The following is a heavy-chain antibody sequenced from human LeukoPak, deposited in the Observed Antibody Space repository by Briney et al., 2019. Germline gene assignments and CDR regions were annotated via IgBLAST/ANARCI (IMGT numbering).Heavy chain of an antibody. CDR2: IYYSGST. V-gene: IGHV4-39*02. D-gene: IGHD3-10*01. CDR1: GGSISSSSYY. CDR3: ARWDFGSGKSPSYYFDS. J-gene: IGHJ4*02. Sequence: PSETLSLTCTVSGGSISSSSYYWGWIRQPPGKGLEWIGSIYYSGSTYYNPSLKSRVTISVDTSKNHFSLKLNSVTAADTAVYYCARWDFGSGKSPSYYFDSWGQGTLVTVSS.